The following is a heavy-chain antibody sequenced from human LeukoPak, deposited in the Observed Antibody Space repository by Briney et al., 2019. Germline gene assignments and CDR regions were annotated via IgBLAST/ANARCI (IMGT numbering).Heavy chain of an antibody. J-gene: IGHJ4*02. D-gene: IGHD3-22*01. CDR1: GFTFSSYA. CDR3: AKDFYDGSAYRVGLNH. V-gene: IGHV3-23*01. Sequence: PGGSVRLSCAASGFTFSSYAMIGVRQAPGKGLEWVSGISGSGDSTYYADSVKGRFIISRDNSKNRVYVEMSDLRGEGTAVYCCAKDFYDGSAYRVGLNHWGQGTLVTVSS. CDR2: ISGSGDST.